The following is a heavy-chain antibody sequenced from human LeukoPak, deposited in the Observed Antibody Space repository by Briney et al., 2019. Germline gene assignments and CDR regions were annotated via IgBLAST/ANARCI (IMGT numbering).Heavy chain of an antibody. CDR2: INQDGSAE. V-gene: IGHV3-7*02. Sequence: PGGSLRLSCAASGFTFSSHWMSWVRQAPGKGLEWVANINQDGSAEKYVDSVKGRFTISRDNAEKSLCLQMNSLRAEDTAVYYCARTDRGNHGYFDVWGRGTLVTVSS. D-gene: IGHD1-14*01. CDR1: GFTFSSHW. J-gene: IGHJ2*01. CDR3: ARTDRGNHGYFDV.